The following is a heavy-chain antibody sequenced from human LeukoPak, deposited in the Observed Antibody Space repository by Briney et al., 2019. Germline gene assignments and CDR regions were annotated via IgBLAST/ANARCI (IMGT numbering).Heavy chain of an antibody. CDR3: ARAPQLAYFDY. CDR2: INWNGGST. CDR1: GFIFNDYG. J-gene: IGHJ4*02. Sequence: GGYLRLSCAASGFIFNDYGMSWVRQAPGKGLGWVSGINWNGGSTGYADSVKGRFTISRDNAKNSLYLQMNSLRAEDTALYYCARAPQLAYFDYWGQGTLVTVSS. V-gene: IGHV3-20*04.